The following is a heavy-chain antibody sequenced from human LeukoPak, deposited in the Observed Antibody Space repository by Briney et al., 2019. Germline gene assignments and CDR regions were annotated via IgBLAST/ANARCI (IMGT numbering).Heavy chain of an antibody. Sequence: GGSLRLSCAASGFTFSSYSMNWVRQAPGKGLEWVSSISSSSSYIYYADSVKGRFTISRDNAKNSLYLQMNSLRAEDTAVYYCARDKVEMATINYYDMDVWGKGTTVTVSS. CDR3: ARDKVEMATINYYDMDV. V-gene: IGHV3-21*01. D-gene: IGHD5-24*01. J-gene: IGHJ6*04. CDR1: GFTFSSYS. CDR2: ISSSSSYI.